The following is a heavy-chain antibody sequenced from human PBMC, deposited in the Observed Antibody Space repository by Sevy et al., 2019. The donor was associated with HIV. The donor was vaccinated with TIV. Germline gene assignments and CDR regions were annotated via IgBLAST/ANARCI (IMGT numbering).Heavy chain of an antibody. CDR3: ARDSIGDYAFDY. CDR1: GGSFSGYY. Sequence: SETLSLTCAVYGGSFSGYYWSWIRQPPGKGLEWIGEINHSGSTNYNPSLKSRVTISVDTSKNQFSLKLSSVTAADTAGYYCARDSIGDYAFDYWGQGTLVTVSS. V-gene: IGHV4-34*01. CDR2: INHSGST. J-gene: IGHJ4*02. D-gene: IGHD4-17*01.